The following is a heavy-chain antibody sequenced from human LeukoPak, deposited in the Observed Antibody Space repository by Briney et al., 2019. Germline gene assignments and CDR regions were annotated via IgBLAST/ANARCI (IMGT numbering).Heavy chain of an antibody. CDR3: AKPIPITMIVVVIPLPFDY. Sequence: PGGSLRLSCAASGFTFSCCGIHWVRQAPGKGLEWVTFIRNDGSDKYYADSVKGRFTISRDNSKNTLYLQMNSLRAEDTAVYYCAKPIPITMIVVVIPLPFDYWGQGTLVTVSS. CDR1: GFTFSCCG. CDR2: IRNDGSDK. D-gene: IGHD3-22*01. V-gene: IGHV3-30*02. J-gene: IGHJ4*02.